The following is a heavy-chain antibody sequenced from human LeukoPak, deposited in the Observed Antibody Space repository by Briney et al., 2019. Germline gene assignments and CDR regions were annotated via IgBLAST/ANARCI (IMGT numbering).Heavy chain of an antibody. Sequence: SVNVSCKASGGTFSSYAISWVRQAPGQGLEWMGGIIPIFGTANYAQKFQGRVTITADESTSTAYMELSSLRSEDTAVYYCAQRFKGGLNWFDPWGQGTLVTVSS. D-gene: IGHD1-26*01. J-gene: IGHJ5*02. CDR3: AQRFKGGLNWFDP. CDR2: IIPIFGTA. V-gene: IGHV1-69*13. CDR1: GGTFSSYA.